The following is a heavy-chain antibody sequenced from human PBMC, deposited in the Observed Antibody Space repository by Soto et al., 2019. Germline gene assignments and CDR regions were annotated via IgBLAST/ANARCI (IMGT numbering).Heavy chain of an antibody. CDR2: INAGNGNT. J-gene: IGHJ4*02. CDR3: ARDGNYYDSSGYYGPDY. V-gene: IGHV1-3*01. D-gene: IGHD3-22*01. CDR1: GYTFTSYA. Sequence: ASVKVSCKASGYTFTSYAMHLVRQAPGQRLEWMGWINAGNGNTKYSQKFQGRVTITRDTSASTAYMELNSLRAEDTGVYYCARDGNYYDSSGYYGPDYWGQGTLVTVSS.